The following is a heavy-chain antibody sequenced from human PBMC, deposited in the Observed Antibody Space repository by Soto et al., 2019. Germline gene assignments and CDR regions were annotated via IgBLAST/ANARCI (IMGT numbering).Heavy chain of an antibody. CDR2: ISSSSSVI. V-gene: IGHV3-48*01. D-gene: IGHD7-27*01. CDR1: GFILSDCA. CDR3: ARDLSWGSNWYYYMDV. J-gene: IGHJ6*03. Sequence: PGWSLRLSCATSGFILSDCAMNWVRQAPGKGLEWVSYISSSSSVIDYADSVKGRFTVSRDNARNSLYLQMNSLRAEDTAVYYCARDLSWGSNWYYYMDVWGKGTTVTVSS.